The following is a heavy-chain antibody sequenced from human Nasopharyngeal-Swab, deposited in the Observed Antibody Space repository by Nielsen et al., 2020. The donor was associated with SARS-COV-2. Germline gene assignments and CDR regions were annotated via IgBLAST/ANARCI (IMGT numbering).Heavy chain of an antibody. CDR2: INHSGST. CDR3: ARLKITSATYYYDSSGAAPDY. J-gene: IGHJ4*02. D-gene: IGHD3-22*01. V-gene: IGHV4-34*01. Sequence: WIRQPPGKGLEWIGEINHSGSTYYNPSLKSRVTISVDTSKNQFSLKLSSVTAADTAVYYCARLKITSATYYYDSSGAAPDYWGQGTLVTVSS.